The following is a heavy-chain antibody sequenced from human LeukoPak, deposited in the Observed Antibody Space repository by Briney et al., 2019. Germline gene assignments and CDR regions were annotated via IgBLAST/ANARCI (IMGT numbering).Heavy chain of an antibody. CDR1: GGSISSYY. V-gene: IGHV4-59*01. Sequence: SETLSLTCTVSGGSISSYYWSWIRQPPGKGLEWIGYIYYSGSTNYNPSLKSRVTISVDTSKNQFSLKLSSVTAADTAVYYCAREGIAAADYAFDIRGQGTMVTVSS. D-gene: IGHD6-13*01. J-gene: IGHJ3*02. CDR3: AREGIAAADYAFDI. CDR2: IYYSGST.